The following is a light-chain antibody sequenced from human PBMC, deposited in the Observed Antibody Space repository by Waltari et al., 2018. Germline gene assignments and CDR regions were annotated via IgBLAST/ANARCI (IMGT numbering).Light chain of an antibody. Sequence: EIVLTQSPGTLSLSPGETATLSCRASQSVRGTLAWYQQKPGQAPRLLIYGASSRATGNPDRFSGSGSGTDFSLNISRLEPEDFAVYYCQHYVRLPVTFGQGTRVEIK. J-gene: IGKJ1*01. V-gene: IGKV3-20*01. CDR1: QSVRGT. CDR3: QHYVRLPVT. CDR2: GAS.